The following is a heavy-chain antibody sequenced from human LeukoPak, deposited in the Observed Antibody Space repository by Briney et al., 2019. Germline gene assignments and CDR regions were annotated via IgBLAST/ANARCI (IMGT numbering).Heavy chain of an antibody. CDR2: INHSGST. CDR3: ARGYCSGGSCYSLHYYYYMDV. CDR1: GGSFSGYY. D-gene: IGHD2-15*01. J-gene: IGHJ6*03. Sequence: PSETLSLTCAVYGGSFSGYYWSWIRQPPGKGLEWIGEINHSGSTNYNPSLKSRVTISVDTSKNQFSLKRNSVTAADTAVYYCARGYCSGGSCYSLHYYYYMDVWGKGTTVTVSS. V-gene: IGHV4-34*01.